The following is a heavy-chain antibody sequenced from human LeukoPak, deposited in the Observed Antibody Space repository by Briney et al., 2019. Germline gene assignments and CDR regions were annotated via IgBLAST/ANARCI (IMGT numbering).Heavy chain of an antibody. J-gene: IGHJ4*02. Sequence: GGSLRLSCAASGFTFSIYGMSWVRQAPGKGLEWVSAISGSGGSTYYADSVKGRFTISRDNSKNTLYLQMNSLRAEDTAVYYCAKGRTYYYGSGSLTNFMWYFDYWGQGTLVTVSS. CDR3: AKGRTYYYGSGSLTNFMWYFDY. CDR2: ISGSGGST. V-gene: IGHV3-23*01. D-gene: IGHD3-10*01. CDR1: GFTFSIYG.